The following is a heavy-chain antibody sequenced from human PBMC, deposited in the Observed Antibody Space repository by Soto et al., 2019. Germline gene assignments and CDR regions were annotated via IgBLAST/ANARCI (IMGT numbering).Heavy chain of an antibody. CDR1: GGSISSGGYY. V-gene: IGHV4-31*03. CDR2: IYYSGST. CDR3: ARARIAAIGSWFDP. J-gene: IGHJ5*02. D-gene: IGHD6-13*01. Sequence: SETLSLTCTVSGGSISSGGYYWSWIRQHPGKGLEWIGYIYYSGSTYYNPSLKSRVTISVDTSKNQFSLKLSSVTAADTAVYYCARARIAAIGSWFDPWGQGTLVTVSS.